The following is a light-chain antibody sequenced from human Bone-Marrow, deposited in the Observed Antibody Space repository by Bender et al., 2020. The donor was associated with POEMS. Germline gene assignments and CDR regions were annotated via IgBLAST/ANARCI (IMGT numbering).Light chain of an antibody. Sequence: QSALTQPASVSGSPGQSITISCTGASSDVGAYNLVSWYQQHPGKAPKLIIFDVSNRPSAVPNRFSGSKSGNTASLTIYGLQAGDEADYYCSSYTSSSARVFGTGTKVTVL. CDR2: DVS. CDR3: SSYTSSSARV. V-gene: IGLV2-14*03. CDR1: SSDVGAYNL. J-gene: IGLJ1*01.